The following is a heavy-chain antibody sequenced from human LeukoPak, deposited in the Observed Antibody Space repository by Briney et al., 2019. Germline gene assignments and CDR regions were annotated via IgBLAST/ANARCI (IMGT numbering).Heavy chain of an antibody. V-gene: IGHV4-59*11. Sequence: PSETLSLTCTVSGGSISSHYWSWIRQPPGKGLECIGYIYYSGSTNYNPSLKSRVTMSVDTSKNHFSLQLSSVTAAGTAVYYCARVDMVVAAIDYWGQGTLVTVSS. CDR3: ARVDMVVAAIDY. J-gene: IGHJ4*02. CDR1: GGSISSHY. D-gene: IGHD2-15*01. CDR2: IYYSGST.